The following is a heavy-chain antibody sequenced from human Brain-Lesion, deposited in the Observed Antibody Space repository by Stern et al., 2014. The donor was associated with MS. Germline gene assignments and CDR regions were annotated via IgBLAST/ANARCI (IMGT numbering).Heavy chain of an antibody. D-gene: IGHD1-26*01. CDR2: FDPEDGET. Sequence: QVQLVQSGAEVKKPGASVKVSCKVSGYTLTESSMHWVRQAPRKGLEWMGGFDPEDGETIYAQKFQGRVTMTEDTSTDTAYMELSSLRSEDTAVYYCATLSPGAGGNYYRHFDYWGQGTLVTVSS. V-gene: IGHV1-24*01. CDR1: GYTLTESS. J-gene: IGHJ4*02. CDR3: ATLSPGAGGNYYRHFDY.